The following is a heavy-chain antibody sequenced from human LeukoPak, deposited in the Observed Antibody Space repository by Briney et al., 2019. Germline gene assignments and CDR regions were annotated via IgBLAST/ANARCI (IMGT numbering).Heavy chain of an antibody. CDR2: IYTSGST. CDR3: ARDRSSGWYVEAFDI. CDR1: GGSISSYY. V-gene: IGHV4-4*07. Sequence: PSETLSLTCTVSGGSISSYYWSWIRQPAGKGLEWIGRIYTSGSTNYNPSLKSRVTMSVDTSKNQFSLKLSSVTAADTAVYYCARDRSSGWYVEAFDIWGQGTMVTVSS. D-gene: IGHD6-19*01. J-gene: IGHJ3*02.